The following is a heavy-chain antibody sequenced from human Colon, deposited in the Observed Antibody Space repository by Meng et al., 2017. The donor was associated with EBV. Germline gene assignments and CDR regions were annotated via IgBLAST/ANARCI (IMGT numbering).Heavy chain of an antibody. J-gene: IGHJ4*02. CDR2: INADGRST. CDR1: GLTFSNYW. V-gene: IGHV3-74*01. CDR3: ARTQGAINI. Sequence: EGQRLESGGGLIQPGGSWRLSCVASGLTFSNYWMHWVRQAPGKGLVWVSRINADGRSTDYADSVKGRFTISRDNAKNTLYLQMNSLKVEDTAVYYCARTQGAINIWGQGTLVTVSS. D-gene: IGHD1-26*01.